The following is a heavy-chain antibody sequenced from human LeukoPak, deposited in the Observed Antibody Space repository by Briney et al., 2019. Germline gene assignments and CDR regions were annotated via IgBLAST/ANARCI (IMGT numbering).Heavy chain of an antibody. J-gene: IGHJ4*02. D-gene: IGHD6-13*01. CDR3: ASEGRQLALTY. V-gene: IGHV3-11*01. CDR1: GFTFSDYY. CDR2: ISSSGSTI. Sequence: GGSLRLSCAASGFTFSDYYMSWIRQAPGKGLEWVSYISSSGSTIYYADSVKGRFTISRDNAKDSLYLQMNSLRAEDTAVYYCASEGRQLALTYWGQGTLVTVSS.